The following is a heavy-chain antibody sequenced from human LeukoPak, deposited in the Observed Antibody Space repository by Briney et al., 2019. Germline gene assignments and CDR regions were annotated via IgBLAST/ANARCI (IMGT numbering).Heavy chain of an antibody. CDR2: IKQDGSEK. D-gene: IGHD5-18*01. V-gene: IGHV3-7*01. Sequence: PGGSLRLSCAASGFTFSNYWTSWVRQAPGKGLEWVANIKQDGSEKYYVDSVKGRFTISRDNAKNSLYLQMNSLRAEDTAVYYCARDPGIQLWPGAFGVWGQGTMVTVSS. CDR1: GFTFSNYW. J-gene: IGHJ3*01. CDR3: ARDPGIQLWPGAFGV.